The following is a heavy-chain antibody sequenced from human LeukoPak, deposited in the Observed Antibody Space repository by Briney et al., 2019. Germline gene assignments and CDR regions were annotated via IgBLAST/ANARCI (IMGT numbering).Heavy chain of an antibody. CDR2: IRGKPYGETT. D-gene: IGHD3-3*01. CDR1: GFTFDDFA. V-gene: IGHV3-49*03. J-gene: IGHJ4*02. CDR3: TRGSDTIFGVARDGFDS. Sequence: GGSLRLSWAASGFTFDDFAMSWFRQAPGKGLEWVGFIRGKPYGETTEYAASMQGRFTNSRDDSESTTYLQLNSLKTEDTAVYYCTRGSDTIFGVARDGFDSWGQGTLVTVSS.